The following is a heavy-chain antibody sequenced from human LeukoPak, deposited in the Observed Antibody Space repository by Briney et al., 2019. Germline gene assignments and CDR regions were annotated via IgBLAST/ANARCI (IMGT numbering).Heavy chain of an antibody. CDR2: ISAYNGNT. CDR1: GYTFTSYG. D-gene: IGHD3-22*01. J-gene: IGHJ4*02. CDR3: ARANMVRYYYDSSGYYYLDC. Sequence: ASVKVSCKASGYTFTSYGISWVRQAPGQGLEWMGWISAYNGNTNYAQKLQGRVTMTTDTSASTAYMELRSLRSDDTAVYYCARANMVRYYYDSSGYYYLDCWGQGTLVTVSS. V-gene: IGHV1-18*01.